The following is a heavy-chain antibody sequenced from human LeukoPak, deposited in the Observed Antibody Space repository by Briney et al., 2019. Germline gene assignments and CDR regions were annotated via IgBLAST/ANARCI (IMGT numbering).Heavy chain of an antibody. CDR1: GFSLSTRGVG. V-gene: IGHV2-5*01. D-gene: IGHD3-10*01. CDR3: AHRWRNNYGSGPNGFQH. Sequence: SGPTLVNPTQTLTLTCTFSGFSLSTRGVGVGWIRQPPGKALEGLALIYWNDDKRYSPSLKSRLTITKDTSKNQVVLTMTNMDPVDTATYYCAHRWRNNYGSGPNGFQHWGQGTLVTVSS. J-gene: IGHJ1*01. CDR2: IYWNDDK.